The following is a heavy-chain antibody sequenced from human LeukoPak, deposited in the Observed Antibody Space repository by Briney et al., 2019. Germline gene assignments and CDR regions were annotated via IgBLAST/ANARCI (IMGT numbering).Heavy chain of an antibody. D-gene: IGHD6-13*01. J-gene: IGHJ4*02. CDR3: AKGAAAGTGGFYDY. V-gene: IGHV3-23*01. CDR2: ISASGGTT. CDR1: GFTFSSFA. Sequence: GGSLRLSCAASGFTFSSFAMTWVRQAPGKGLEWVSGISASGGTTYYADSVKGRFTMSRDNSKNTLYLQMNSLSAEDTAVYYCAKGAAAGTGGFYDYWGQGTLVTVSS.